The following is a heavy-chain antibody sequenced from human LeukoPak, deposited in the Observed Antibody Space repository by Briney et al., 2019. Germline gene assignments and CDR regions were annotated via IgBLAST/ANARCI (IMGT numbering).Heavy chain of an antibody. D-gene: IGHD3-10*01. V-gene: IGHV1-18*01. J-gene: IGHJ6*03. CDR2: ISAYNGNT. Sequence: RASVKVSCKASGYTFTSYGISWVRQAPGQGLEWMGWISAYNGNTNYAQKLQGRVTMTTDTSTSTAYMELRSLRSDDTAVYYCARVFTMVRGAHWYYYYYMDVWGKGTTVTVSS. CDR1: GYTFTSYG. CDR3: ARVFTMVRGAHWYYYYYMDV.